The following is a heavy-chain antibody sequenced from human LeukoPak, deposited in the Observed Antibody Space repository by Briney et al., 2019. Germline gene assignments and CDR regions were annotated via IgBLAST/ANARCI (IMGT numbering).Heavy chain of an antibody. D-gene: IGHD6-13*01. CDR2: IYYSGST. CDR1: GGSISSGGYY. J-gene: IGHJ4*02. V-gene: IGHV4-31*03. CDR3: ARVKFVAAARCYFDY. Sequence: PSQTLSLTCTVSGGSISSGGYYWSWIRQHPGKGLEWIGYIYYSGSTYYNPSLKSRVTISVDTSKNQFSLKLSSVTAADTAVYYCARVKFVAAARCYFDYWGQGALVTVSS.